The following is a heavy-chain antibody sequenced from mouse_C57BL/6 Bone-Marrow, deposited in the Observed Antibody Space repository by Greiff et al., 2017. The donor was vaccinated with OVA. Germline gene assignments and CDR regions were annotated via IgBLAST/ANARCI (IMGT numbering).Heavy chain of an antibody. J-gene: IGHJ2*01. CDR2: INPYNGGT. V-gene: IGHV1-19*01. CDR1: GYTFTDYY. Sequence: VQLQQSGPVLVKPGASVKMSCKASGYTFTDYYMNWVKQSHGKSLEWIGVINPYNGGTSYNQKFKGKATLTVDKSSSTAYMQLSLTSEDSAVYYCAIMRLRDYFDYWGQGTTLTVSS. D-gene: IGHD2-4*01. CDR3: AIMRLRDYFDY.